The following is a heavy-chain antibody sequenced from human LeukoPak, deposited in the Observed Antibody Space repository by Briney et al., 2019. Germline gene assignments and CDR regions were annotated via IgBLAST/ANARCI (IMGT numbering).Heavy chain of an antibody. Sequence: SETLSLTCTVSGGSISSYYWSWIRQPPGKGPEWIGYIYYSGSTNYNPSLKSRVTISVDTSKNQFSLKLSSVTAADTAVYYCARHVRAVAGIWGFDPWGQGTLVTVSS. V-gene: IGHV4-59*08. J-gene: IGHJ5*02. D-gene: IGHD6-19*01. CDR2: IYYSGST. CDR3: ARHVRAVAGIWGFDP. CDR1: GGSISSYY.